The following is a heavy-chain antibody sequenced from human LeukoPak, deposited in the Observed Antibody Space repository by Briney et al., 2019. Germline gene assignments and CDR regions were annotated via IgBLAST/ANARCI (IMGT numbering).Heavy chain of an antibody. V-gene: IGHV4-61*02. CDR2: IYTSGST. CDR3: ARDRWGTGTTTAVNWFDP. Sequence: SETLSLTCTVSGGSISSGSYYWSWIRQPAGTGLEWIGRIYTSGSTNYNPSLKSRVTISVDTSKNQFSLKLSSVTAADTAVYYCARDRWGTGTTTAVNWFDPWGQGILVTVSS. J-gene: IGHJ5*02. D-gene: IGHD1-7*01. CDR1: GGSISSGSYY.